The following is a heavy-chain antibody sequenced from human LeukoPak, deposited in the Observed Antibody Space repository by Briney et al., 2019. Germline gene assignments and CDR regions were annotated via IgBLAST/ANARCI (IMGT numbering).Heavy chain of an antibody. CDR1: GGSISSHY. J-gene: IGHJ3*02. CDR2: IYYSGST. D-gene: IGHD2-2*01. V-gene: IGHV4-59*11. CDR3: AAHIVVVPAAKRMVAFGI. Sequence: SETLSLTCTVSGGSISSHYWSWIRQPPGKGLEWIGYIYYSGSTNYNPSLKSRVTISVDTSKNQFSLKLSSVTAADTAVYYCAAHIVVVPAAKRMVAFGIWGQGTMVTVSS.